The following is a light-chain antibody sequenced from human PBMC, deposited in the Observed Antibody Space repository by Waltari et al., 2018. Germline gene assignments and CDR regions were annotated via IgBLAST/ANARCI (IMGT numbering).Light chain of an antibody. V-gene: IGKV3-20*01. CDR1: QSVSSSY. Sequence: ETVLTQSPDTLSLSPGERATLSCRASQSVSSSYLAWYQQKPGQAPRLLIYGASSRATGIPDRFSGSGSGTDFTLTISGLQPEDFATYYCQQSYTTWTFGPGTKVEIK. CDR3: QQSYTTWT. J-gene: IGKJ1*01. CDR2: GAS.